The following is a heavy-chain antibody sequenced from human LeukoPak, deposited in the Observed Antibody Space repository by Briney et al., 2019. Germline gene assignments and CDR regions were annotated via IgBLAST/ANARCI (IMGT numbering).Heavy chain of an antibody. Sequence: RASVKVSCKASGGTFSSYAISWVRQAPGQGLEWMGGIIPIFGTANYAQKFQGRVTITADESTSTAYMELSSLRSGDTAVYYCARGRWSATTASYYLDFWGQGTLVTVSS. J-gene: IGHJ4*02. CDR3: ARGRWSATTASYYLDF. V-gene: IGHV1-69*01. CDR1: GGTFSSYA. D-gene: IGHD5-24*01. CDR2: IIPIFGTA.